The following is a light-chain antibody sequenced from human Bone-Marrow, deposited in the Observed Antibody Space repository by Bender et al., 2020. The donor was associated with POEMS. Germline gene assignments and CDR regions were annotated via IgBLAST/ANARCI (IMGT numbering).Light chain of an antibody. CDR1: DLGDKY. CDR2: QDT. Sequence: SYEVTQPPSVSVSPGQTASITCSGDDLGDKYVAWYQQKPAKSPVLVIYQDTKRPSGIPERFSGSNSGNTATLTISGTQAMDEADYYCQAWDTYSVIFGGGTKLTVL. CDR3: QAWDTYSVI. J-gene: IGLJ2*01. V-gene: IGLV3-1*01.